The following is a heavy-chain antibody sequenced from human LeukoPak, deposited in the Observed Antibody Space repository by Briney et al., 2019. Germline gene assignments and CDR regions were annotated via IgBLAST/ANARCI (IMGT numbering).Heavy chain of an antibody. V-gene: IGHV3-23*01. CDR1: GFTFSSYA. CDR2: ISSSGGST. J-gene: IGHJ4*02. CDR3: AKDTYTHSGTYYLYYFDY. Sequence: GGSLRLSCAASGFTFSSYAMTWVRQAPGKGLEWVSGISSSGGSTHYADSVKGRFTISRDNSKNTLYLQMNSLRAEDTAVYYCAKDTYTHSGTYYLYYFDYWGQGTLVTVSS. D-gene: IGHD1-26*01.